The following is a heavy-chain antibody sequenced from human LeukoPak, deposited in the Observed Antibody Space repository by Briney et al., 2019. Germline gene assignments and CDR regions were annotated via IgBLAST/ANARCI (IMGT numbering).Heavy chain of an antibody. Sequence: PGGSLRLSCAASGFTFSSYSMNWVRQAPGKGLEWVSSISSSSSYIYYADSVKGRFTTSRDNAKNSLFLQMNSLTAGDTAVYFCARNAMGRDDYNDPAFYYYRDVWGKGATVAISS. J-gene: IGHJ6*03. CDR1: GFTFSSYS. CDR2: ISSSSSYI. V-gene: IGHV3-21*04. CDR3: ARNAMGRDDYNDPAFYYYRDV. D-gene: IGHD5-24*01.